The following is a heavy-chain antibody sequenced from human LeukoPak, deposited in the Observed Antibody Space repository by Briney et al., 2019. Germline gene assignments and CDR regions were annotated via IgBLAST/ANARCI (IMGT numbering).Heavy chain of an antibody. D-gene: IGHD3-22*01. V-gene: IGHV5-10-1*01. CDR2: IDPSDSYS. CDR1: GYSFTSYW. J-gene: IGHJ2*01. CDR3: ARLYYYDSSGYYSPYWYFDL. Sequence: PGESLRISCKGSGYSFTSYWISWVRPMAGKGLEWMGRIDPSDSYSNYSPSFQGHVTISVDKSISTAYLHWSSLKASDTAMYYCARLYYYDSSGYYSPYWYFDLWGRGTLVTVSS.